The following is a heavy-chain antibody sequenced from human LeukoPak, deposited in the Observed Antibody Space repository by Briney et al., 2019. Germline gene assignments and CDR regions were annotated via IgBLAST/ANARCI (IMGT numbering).Heavy chain of an antibody. V-gene: IGHV4-34*01. CDR2: INHSGST. CDR1: GGSFSGYY. J-gene: IGHJ2*01. Sequence: SETLSLTCAVYGGSFSGYYWSWIRQPPGKGLEWTGEINHSGSTNYNPSLKSRVSISLDTSKNQFSLKLSSVTAADTAVYYCARSEGRFFDLWGRGTLVTVSS. CDR3: ARSEGRFFDL.